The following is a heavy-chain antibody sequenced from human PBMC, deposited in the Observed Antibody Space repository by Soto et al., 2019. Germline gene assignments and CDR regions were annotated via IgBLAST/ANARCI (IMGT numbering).Heavy chain of an antibody. J-gene: IGHJ6*02. V-gene: IGHV3-21*01. CDR3: ARDEEARPYFYGMDV. Sequence: EVQLVESGGGLVKPGGSLRLSCAASGFTFSDYSMNWVRQAPGKGLEWVSSITASSGYIYYADSVKGRFTISRDNAKNSLYLQMNSLRAEDTAVYYCARDEEARPYFYGMDVWGQGTTVTVSS. D-gene: IGHD6-6*01. CDR2: ITASSGYI. CDR1: GFTFSDYS.